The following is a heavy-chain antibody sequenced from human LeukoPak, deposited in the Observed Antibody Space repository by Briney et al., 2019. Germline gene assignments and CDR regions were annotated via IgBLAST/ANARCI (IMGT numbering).Heavy chain of an antibody. CDR3: TRDPDA. CDR1: GFTVSNYY. Sequence: GGSLTLSCAASGFTVSNYYMSWVRKAPGKGLEWVSVVYSGGETHHSDSVKGRFTLSRDISKSTLYLQMNSLRPEDTAVYYCTRDPDARGQGTLVTVSS. CDR2: VYSGGET. V-gene: IGHV3-66*01. J-gene: IGHJ5*02.